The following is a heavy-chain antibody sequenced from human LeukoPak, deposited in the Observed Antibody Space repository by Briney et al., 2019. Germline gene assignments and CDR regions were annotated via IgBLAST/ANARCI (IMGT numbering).Heavy chain of an antibody. D-gene: IGHD3-9*01. Sequence: SQTLSLTCAISGDSVSSKSAAWNWIRQSPSRGLEWLGRTYYGSKWYNDYAESVKSRITINADTSKNQFFLQLNSVTPEDTAVYYCARVDLGSAIFEPKWFDPWGQGTLVTVSS. CDR3: ARVDLGSAIFEPKWFDP. CDR1: GDSVSSKSAA. J-gene: IGHJ5*02. V-gene: IGHV6-1*01. CDR2: TYYGSKWYN.